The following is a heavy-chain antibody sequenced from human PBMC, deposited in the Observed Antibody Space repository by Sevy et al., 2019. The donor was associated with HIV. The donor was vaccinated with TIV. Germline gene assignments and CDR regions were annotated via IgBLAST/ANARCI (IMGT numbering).Heavy chain of an antibody. CDR1: GESFSGYY. CDR2: IIHSGST. CDR3: ARGLSEFYY. V-gene: IGHV4-34*01. J-gene: IGHJ4*02. Sequence: SETLSLTCAVYGESFSGYYWSWIRQPPGKGLEWIGEIIHSGSTNYNPSLKSRVTIPVDTSKNQFSLKLSSVTAADTAVYYCARGLSEFYYWGQGTLVTVSS.